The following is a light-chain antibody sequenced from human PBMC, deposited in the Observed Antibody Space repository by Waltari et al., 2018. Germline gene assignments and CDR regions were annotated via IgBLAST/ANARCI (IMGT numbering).Light chain of an antibody. CDR1: GSDVAAYNY. V-gene: IGLV2-14*03. CDR2: DVI. CDR3: SSYAGRSTKI. J-gene: IGLJ2*01. Sequence: QPALTQPASVSGSPGQSITIPCTGIGSDVAAYNYVPWYQQHPGKAPKLMIYDVINRPSGVSDRFSGSKSGSTASLTISGLQAEDEADYYCSSYAGRSTKIFGGGTKLTVL.